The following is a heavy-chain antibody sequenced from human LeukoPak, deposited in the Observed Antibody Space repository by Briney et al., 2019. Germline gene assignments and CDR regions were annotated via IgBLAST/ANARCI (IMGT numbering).Heavy chain of an antibody. CDR2: IYSGGST. J-gene: IGHJ6*02. CDR3: ARHGAFAYYCYYGMDV. V-gene: IGHV3-53*04. CDR1: GFTVSRNY. D-gene: IGHD1-26*01. Sequence: GGSLRLSCAASGFTVSRNYMSWVRQAPGKGLEWVSVIYSGGSTYYADSVKGRFTISRHNSKNTLYLQMNSLRAEDTAVYYCARHGAFAYYCYYGMDVWGQGTTVTVSS.